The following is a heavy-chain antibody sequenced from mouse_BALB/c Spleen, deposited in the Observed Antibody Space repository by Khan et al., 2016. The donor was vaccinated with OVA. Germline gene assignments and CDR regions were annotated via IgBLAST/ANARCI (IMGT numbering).Heavy chain of an antibody. V-gene: IGHV9-3-1*01. CDR2: INTYTGEP. CDR1: GYTFTNYG. J-gene: IGHJ4*01. Sequence: QTQLVQSGPELKKPGETVKISCKASGYTFTNYGMNWVKQAPGKGLKWMGWINTYTGEPTYADDFKGRFAFSLETSASTAYLQINNLKNEDTATYFCARPPYFSYVMGYWGQGTSVTVSS. D-gene: IGHD2-10*01. CDR3: ARPPYFSYVMGY.